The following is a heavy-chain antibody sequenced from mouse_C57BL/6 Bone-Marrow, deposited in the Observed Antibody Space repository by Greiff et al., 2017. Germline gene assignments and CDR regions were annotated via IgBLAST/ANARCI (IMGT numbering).Heavy chain of an antibody. J-gene: IGHJ2*01. CDR3: ARRGYYGSPHFDY. D-gene: IGHD1-1*01. CDR2: IYPGSGST. V-gene: IGHV1-55*01. CDR1: GYTFTSYW. Sequence: QVQLQQPGAELVKPGASVKMSCKASGYTFTSYWITWVKQRPGQGLEWIGDIYPGSGSTNYNEKFKRKATLTVATSSSTAYMQLSSLTSEDSAVYYCARRGYYGSPHFDYWGQGTTLTVSS.